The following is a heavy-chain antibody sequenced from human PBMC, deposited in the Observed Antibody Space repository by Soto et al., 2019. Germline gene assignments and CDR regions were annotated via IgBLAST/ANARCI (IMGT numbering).Heavy chain of an antibody. J-gene: IGHJ4*02. Sequence: PSETLSVTCPVSGGSISSGDYYWSWIHQPPGKGLEGIGYNYYSGSTYYNPSLKGRVTISVDTSKNQFSLKPSSVTAADTAVYYCARHSRHYGDFDYWGQGTLVTVSS. V-gene: IGHV4-30-4*01. CDR3: ARHSRHYGDFDY. D-gene: IGHD4-17*01. CDR2: NYYSGST. CDR1: GGSISSGDYY.